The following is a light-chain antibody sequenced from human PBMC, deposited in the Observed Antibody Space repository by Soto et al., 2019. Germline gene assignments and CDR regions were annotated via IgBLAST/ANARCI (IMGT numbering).Light chain of an antibody. Sequence: DIQMTQSPSTLSASVGDRVTITCRAIQSISSWLAWYQQKPGKAPKLLIYKASTLESGVPSRFSGSGSGTEFTLTISSLQPDDFATYYCQQYKTYPVTFGQGTKLEI. CDR2: KAS. V-gene: IGKV1-5*03. CDR3: QQYKTYPVT. CDR1: QSISSW. J-gene: IGKJ2*01.